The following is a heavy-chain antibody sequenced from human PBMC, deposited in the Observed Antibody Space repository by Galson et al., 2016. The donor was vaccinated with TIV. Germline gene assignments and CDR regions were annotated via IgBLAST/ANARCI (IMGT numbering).Heavy chain of an antibody. Sequence: SLRLSCAAPGFRFSDYYMNWIRQAPGKGLEWVSYISSSGLSTYYVDSVKGLFTISRDNAKNSLYLQMNSLRAEDTAVYYFARSIHFMQNWLDPWGQGTLVTVSS. V-gene: IGHV3-11*01. CDR2: ISSSGLST. CDR3: ARSIHFMQNWLDP. D-gene: IGHD6-6*01. J-gene: IGHJ5*02. CDR1: GFRFSDYY.